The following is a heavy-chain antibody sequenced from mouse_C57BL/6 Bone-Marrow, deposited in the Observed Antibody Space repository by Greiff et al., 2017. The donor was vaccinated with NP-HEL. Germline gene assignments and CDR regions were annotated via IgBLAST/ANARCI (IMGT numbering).Heavy chain of an antibody. D-gene: IGHD1-1*02. J-gene: IGHJ2*01. V-gene: IGHV1-64*01. CDR2: IHPNSGST. Sequence: VQLQQSGAELVKPGASVKLSCKASGYTFTSYWMHWVKQRPGQGLEWIGMIHPNSGSTNYNEKFKSKATLTVDKSSSTAYMQLSSLTSEDSAVYYCARDGGWSHFDYWGQGTTLTVSS. CDR1: GYTFTSYW. CDR3: ARDGGWSHFDY.